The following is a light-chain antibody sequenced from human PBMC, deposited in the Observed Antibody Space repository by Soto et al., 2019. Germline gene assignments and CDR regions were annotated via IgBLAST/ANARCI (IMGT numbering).Light chain of an antibody. J-gene: IGKJ2*01. Sequence: DIQMTQSPPTLSASVGDRVTITCRASQSISSWSAWYQQKPGKAPKLLIYDASTLESGGPSRFSVRVSGTEVTLTISSLQPDDFATNYCQEDNNYQMYTFGQGTKLEIK. CDR1: QSISSW. CDR2: DAS. V-gene: IGKV1-5*01. CDR3: QEDNNYQMYT.